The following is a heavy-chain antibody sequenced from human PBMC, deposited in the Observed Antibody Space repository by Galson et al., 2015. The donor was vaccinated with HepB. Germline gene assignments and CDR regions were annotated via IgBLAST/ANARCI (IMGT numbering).Heavy chain of an antibody. CDR3: VKGDIAGIGATKYYYYGMDV. CDR1: GFTFSSYA. J-gene: IGHJ6*02. D-gene: IGHD5-12*01. Sequence: SLRLSCAASGFTFSSYAMHWVRQAPGKGLEYVSAISSNGGSTYYADPVKGRFTISRDNSKNTLYLQMSSLRAEDTAVYYCVKGDIAGIGATKYYYYGMDVWGQGTTVTVSS. CDR2: ISSNGGST. V-gene: IGHV3-64D*06.